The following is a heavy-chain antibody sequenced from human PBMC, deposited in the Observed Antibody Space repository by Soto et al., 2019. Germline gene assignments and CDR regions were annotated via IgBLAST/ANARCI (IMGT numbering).Heavy chain of an antibody. CDR2: IYYSGNT. CDR1: GGSISSGGYY. V-gene: IGHV4-31*01. CDR3: ARSTWTSLDY. Sequence: SETLSLTCTVSGGSISSGGYYWSWIRQHPGKGLEWIGYIYYSGNTYYKPSLKSQVTISVDTSKNQFSLKLSSVTAADTAVYYCARSTWTSLDYWGQGTLVTVSS. J-gene: IGHJ4*02. D-gene: IGHD5-12*01.